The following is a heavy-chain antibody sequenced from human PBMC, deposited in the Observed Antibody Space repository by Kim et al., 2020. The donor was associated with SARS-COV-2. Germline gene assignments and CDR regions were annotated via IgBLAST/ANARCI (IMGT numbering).Heavy chain of an antibody. Sequence: GGSLRLSCAASGFTFRSNWMHWVRQAPGKGPVWVSRINSDGSTTTYADSVKGRFTISRDHAKNTLYLQMNSLRVEDTAVYHCAAVTGTVNWGQGTLVIVSS. CDR3: AAVTGTVN. CDR1: GFTFRSNW. CDR2: INSDGSTT. V-gene: IGHV3-74*01. D-gene: IGHD6-19*01. J-gene: IGHJ4*02.